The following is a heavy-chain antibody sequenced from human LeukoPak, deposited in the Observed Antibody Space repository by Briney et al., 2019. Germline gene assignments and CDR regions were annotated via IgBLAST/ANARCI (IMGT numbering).Heavy chain of an antibody. CDR1: GGSISSYY. J-gene: IGHJ3*02. CDR3: ARAPRLAGAFDI. V-gene: IGHV4-59*12. D-gene: IGHD5-12*01. Sequence: PSETLSLTCTVSGGSISSYYWSWIRQPPGKGLEWIGYIYYSGSTNYNPSLKSRVTISVDTSKNQFSLKLSSVTAADTAVYYCARAPRLAGAFDIWGQGTMVTVSS. CDR2: IYYSGST.